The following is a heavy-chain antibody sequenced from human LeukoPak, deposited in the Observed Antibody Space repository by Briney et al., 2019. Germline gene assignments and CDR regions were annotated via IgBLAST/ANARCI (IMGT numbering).Heavy chain of an antibody. CDR2: ISAYNGNT. CDR1: GYTFTSYG. J-gene: IGHJ3*02. V-gene: IGHV1-18*04. D-gene: IGHD2-2*01. CDR3: ARAPLSIVVVPAANAFDI. Sequence: ASVKVSCKASGYTFTSYGISWVRQAPGQGLEWMGWISAYNGNTNYAQKLQGRVTMTPDTSTSTAYMALRRLRSDDTAVYYCARAPLSIVVVPAANAFDIWGQGTMVTVSS.